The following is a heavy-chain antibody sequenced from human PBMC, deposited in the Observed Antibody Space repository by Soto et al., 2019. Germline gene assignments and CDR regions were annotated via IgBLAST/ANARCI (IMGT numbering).Heavy chain of an antibody. CDR1: GDSVSINRAV. CDR3: ARGYCISGSCELGPGLDY. D-gene: IGHD2-15*01. Sequence: PSQTLSLTCAISGDSVSINRAVWNWTRQSPSRGLEWLGRTYHWSNKWSYEYAPSVKGRISISPDTSNNQFSLQLNSVTPEDTAISYCARGYCISGSCELGPGLDYWGQGTLVTVSS. V-gene: IGHV6-1*01. CDR2: TYHWSNKWSY. J-gene: IGHJ4*02.